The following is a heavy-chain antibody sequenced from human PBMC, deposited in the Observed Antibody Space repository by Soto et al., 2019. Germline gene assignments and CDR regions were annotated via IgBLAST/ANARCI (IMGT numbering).Heavy chain of an antibody. CDR3: ARESSRTWYSSSFDY. Sequence: SETLSLTCTVSGGSISSYYWSWIRQPPGKGLEWIGYIYYSGSTNYNPSLKSRVTISVDTSKNQFSLKLSSVTAADTAVYYCARESSRTWYSSSFDYWGQGTLVTVSS. D-gene: IGHD6-6*01. CDR1: GGSISSYY. V-gene: IGHV4-59*01. J-gene: IGHJ4*02. CDR2: IYYSGST.